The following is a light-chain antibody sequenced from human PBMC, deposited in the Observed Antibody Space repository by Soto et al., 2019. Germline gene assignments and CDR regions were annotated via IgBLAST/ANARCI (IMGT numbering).Light chain of an antibody. CDR3: SSSTSTSTLV. Sequence: QSALTQPASVSGSPGQSITISCTGTSSDVGGYAYVSWYQHHPGKPPKLLIFEVRDRPSGVSNRFSASKSGNTASLTISGLQTEDEADYFCSSSTSTSTLVFGTGTKVTVL. CDR1: SSDVGGYAY. V-gene: IGLV2-14*01. CDR2: EVR. J-gene: IGLJ1*01.